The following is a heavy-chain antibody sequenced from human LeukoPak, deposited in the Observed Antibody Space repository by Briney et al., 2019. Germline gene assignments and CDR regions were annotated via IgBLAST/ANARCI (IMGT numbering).Heavy chain of an antibody. CDR1: GYTFTGYY. CDR3: ARGGDRPTARIVGALPYYFDY. Sequence: GASVKVSCKASGYTFTGYYMHWVRQAPGQGLEWMGWINPNSGGTNYAQKFQGRVTMTRDTSISTAYVELSRLRSDDTAVYYCARGGDRPTARIVGALPYYFDYWGQGTLVTVSS. V-gene: IGHV1-2*02. D-gene: IGHD1-26*01. J-gene: IGHJ4*02. CDR2: INPNSGGT.